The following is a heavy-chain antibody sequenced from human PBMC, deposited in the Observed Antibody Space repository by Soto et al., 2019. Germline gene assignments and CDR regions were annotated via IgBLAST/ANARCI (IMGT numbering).Heavy chain of an antibody. CDR2: ISSSSSTI. V-gene: IGHV3-48*02. J-gene: IGHJ6*02. Sequence: GGSLRLSFAASGFTFSSYSMNWVRQAPGKGVGGVSYISSSSSTIYYADSVKGRFTISRDNAKNSLYLQMNSLRDEDTAVYYCARGGRNLEWLLYYYYGMDVWGQGTTVTVSS. D-gene: IGHD3-3*01. CDR1: GFTFSSYS. CDR3: ARGGRNLEWLLYYYYGMDV.